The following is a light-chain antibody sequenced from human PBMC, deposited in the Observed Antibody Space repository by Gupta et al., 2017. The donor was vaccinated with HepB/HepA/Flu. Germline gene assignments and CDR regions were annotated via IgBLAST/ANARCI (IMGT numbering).Light chain of an antibody. CDR2: GNS. CDR1: SSNIGAGYG. CDR3: QSYDSSLSSSV. V-gene: IGLV1-40*01. J-gene: IGLJ3*02. Sequence: QSVLTQPPSVSGAPGQRVTISCTGSSSNIGAGYGVHWYQHLPGTAPKLLIYGNSNRPSGVPDRFSGSKSGTSASLAITGLQAEDEADYYCQSYDSSLSSSVFGGGTKLTVL.